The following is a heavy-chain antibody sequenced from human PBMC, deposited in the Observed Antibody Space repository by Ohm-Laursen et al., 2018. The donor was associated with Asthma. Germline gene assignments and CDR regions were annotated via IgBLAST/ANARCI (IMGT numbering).Heavy chain of an antibody. CDR3: ARTPYDSSGYYYLFDY. V-gene: IGHV3-21*01. D-gene: IGHD3-22*01. Sequence: SLRLSCSASGFTFSSYSMNWVRQAPGKGLEWVSSISSSSSYIYYADSVKGRFTISRDNAKNSLYLQMNSLRAEDTAVYYCARTPYDSSGYYYLFDYWGQGTLVTVSS. CDR2: ISSSSSYI. CDR1: GFTFSSYS. J-gene: IGHJ4*02.